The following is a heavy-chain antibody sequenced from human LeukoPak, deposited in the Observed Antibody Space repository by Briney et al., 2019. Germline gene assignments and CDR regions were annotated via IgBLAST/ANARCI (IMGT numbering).Heavy chain of an antibody. CDR2: INHSGST. CDR1: GGSFSDYY. D-gene: IGHD4-23*01. V-gene: IGHV4-34*01. J-gene: IGHJ4*02. Sequence: SETLSLTCAVYGGSFSDYYWSWIRQPPGKGLEWIGEINHSGSTNYNPSLKSRVTISVDTSKNQFSLKLSSVTAADTAVYYCARGLGYGGNSSYWGQGTLVTVSS. CDR3: ARGLGYGGNSSY.